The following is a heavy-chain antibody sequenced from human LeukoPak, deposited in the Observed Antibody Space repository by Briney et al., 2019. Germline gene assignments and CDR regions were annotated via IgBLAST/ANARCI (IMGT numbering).Heavy chain of an antibody. CDR2: ISSSSSYV. Sequence: GGSLRLSCAASVFTFSSYSMNWVRQAPGKGLEWVSSISSSSSYVYYADSVKGRFTISRDNAKNSLYLQMNSLRAEDTAVYYCARDRRYYMDVWGKGTTVTVSS. CDR3: ARDRRYYMDV. CDR1: VFTFSSYS. V-gene: IGHV3-21*01. J-gene: IGHJ6*03.